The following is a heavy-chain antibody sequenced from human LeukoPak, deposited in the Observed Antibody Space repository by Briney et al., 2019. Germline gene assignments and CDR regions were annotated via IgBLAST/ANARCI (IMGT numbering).Heavy chain of an antibody. Sequence: PSETLSLICTVSGGSIGRYYWSWIRQSPGKGLEWIGHVYYNGITNYNPSLKSRVTISVDTSKNQFSLKLSSVTAADTAVYYCARDLLNEGNHLDYWGQGTLVTVSS. V-gene: IGHV4-59*12. D-gene: IGHD4-23*01. CDR2: VYYNGIT. CDR1: GGSIGRYY. CDR3: ARDLLNEGNHLDY. J-gene: IGHJ4*02.